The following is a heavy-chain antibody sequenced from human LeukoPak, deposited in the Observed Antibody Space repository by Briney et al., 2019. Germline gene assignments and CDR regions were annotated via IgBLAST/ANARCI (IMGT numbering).Heavy chain of an antibody. V-gene: IGHV4-39*01. CDR2: LYYTGNT. J-gene: IGHJ6*02. Sequence: SETLSLTCTVSGGSISSSSHYWGWIRQPPGKGLEWIGNLYYTGNTHYKSSLKSRLTISVDTSRNQFSLKLSSMTAADTAVYYCARGSGLGLDVWGQGTTVTVSS. CDR3: ARGSGLGLDV. CDR1: GGSISSSSHY. D-gene: IGHD6-25*01.